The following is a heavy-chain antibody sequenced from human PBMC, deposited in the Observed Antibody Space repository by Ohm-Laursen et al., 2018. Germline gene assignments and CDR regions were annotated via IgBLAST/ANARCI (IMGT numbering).Heavy chain of an antibody. D-gene: IGHD3-10*01. CDR2: TSGSGGFT. CDR3: AKAGGWSYSYELDS. Sequence: SLRLSCAVSGLTFSDYSMNWVRQAPGKGLEWVSATSGSGGFTYYADSVKGRFTISRDNSKNTLYLQMNSLRAEDTAVYHCAKAGGWSYSYELDSWGQGALVTVSS. CDR1: GLTFSDYS. J-gene: IGHJ5*01. V-gene: IGHV3-23*01.